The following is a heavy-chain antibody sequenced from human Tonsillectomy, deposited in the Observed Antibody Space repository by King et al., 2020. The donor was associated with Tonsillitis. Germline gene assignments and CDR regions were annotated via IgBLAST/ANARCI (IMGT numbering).Heavy chain of an antibody. J-gene: IGHJ6*03. V-gene: IGHV4-39*01. D-gene: IGHD3-16*01. Sequence: QLQESGPGLVKPSETLSLTCTVSGGSVSSNNYCWGWIRQPPGKGLEWIGCMTHSGSTFYNPSLKRRVTMSVDTSKNQFSLNLSSVTAAETAMYYCARHKDSGGYYYYYYMDVWGKGTTVTVSS. CDR3: ARHKDSGGYYYYYYMDV. CDR1: GGSVSSNNYC. CDR2: MTHSGST.